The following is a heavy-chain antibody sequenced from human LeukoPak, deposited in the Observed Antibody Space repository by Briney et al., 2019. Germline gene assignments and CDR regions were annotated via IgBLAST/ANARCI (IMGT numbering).Heavy chain of an antibody. CDR2: IYYSGST. CDR3: ARLAGATHNY. D-gene: IGHD1-26*01. J-gene: IGHJ4*02. CDR1: GGSISNYY. V-gene: IGHV4-39*01. Sequence: SETLSLACTVSGGSISNYYWSWIRQPPGKGLEWIGSIYYSGSTYYNPSLKSRVTISVDTSKNQFSLKLSSVTAADTAVYHCARLAGATHNYWGQGTLVTVSS.